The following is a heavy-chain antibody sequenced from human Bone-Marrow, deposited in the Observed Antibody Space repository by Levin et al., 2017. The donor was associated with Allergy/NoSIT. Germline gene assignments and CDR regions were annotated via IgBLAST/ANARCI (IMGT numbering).Heavy chain of an antibody. D-gene: IGHD4-17*01. Sequence: ASVKVSCAASGFTFSTYAMNWVRQTPGKGLEWVSAISGGGGTTYHADSVKGRFTISRDNSKNTVYLQMNSLRVEDTAVYYCAKGSTVSTGVWVYWGQGTLVTVSS. V-gene: IGHV3-23*01. J-gene: IGHJ4*02. CDR3: AKGSTVSTGVWVY. CDR2: ISGGGGTT. CDR1: GFTFSTYA.